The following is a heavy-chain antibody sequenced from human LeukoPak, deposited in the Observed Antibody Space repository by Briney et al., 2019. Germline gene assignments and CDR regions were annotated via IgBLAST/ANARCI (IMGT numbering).Heavy chain of an antibody. Sequence: PGGSLRLSCAASGFTFSNAWMSWVRQPPGKGLEWIGEIYHSGSTNYSPSLKSRVTISVDKSKNQFSLKLSSVTAADTAVYYCARAIGVAGTPEYFQHWGQGTLVTVSS. J-gene: IGHJ1*01. CDR2: IYHSGST. CDR3: ARAIGVAGTPEYFQH. CDR1: GFTFSNAW. V-gene: IGHV4-4*02. D-gene: IGHD6-19*01.